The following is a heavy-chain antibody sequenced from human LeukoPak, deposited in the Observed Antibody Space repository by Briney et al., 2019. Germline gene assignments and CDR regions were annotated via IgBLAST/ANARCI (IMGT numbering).Heavy chain of an antibody. CDR3: AKDQWYQLLSNWFDP. V-gene: IGHV3-30*18. D-gene: IGHD2-2*01. CDR1: GFTFSSYA. J-gene: IGHJ5*02. CDR2: ISYDGSNK. Sequence: GGSLRLSCAASGFTFSSYAMTWVRQAPGKGLEWVAVISYDGSNKYYADSVKGRFTISRDNSKNTLYLQMNSLRAEDTAVYYCAKDQWYQLLSNWFDPWGQGTLVTVSS.